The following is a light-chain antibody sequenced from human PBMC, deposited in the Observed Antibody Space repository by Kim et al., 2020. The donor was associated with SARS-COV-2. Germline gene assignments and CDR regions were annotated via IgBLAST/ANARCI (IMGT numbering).Light chain of an antibody. Sequence: GRSITISRTGTNADIGAFDYVSWYQPLPDKVPKLIIYDVDKRPSGISVRFSGSKSGNTASLTVSGLQPEDEADYYCASHTTDNTWVFGGGTKVTVL. J-gene: IGLJ3*02. CDR1: NADIGAFDY. CDR2: DVD. V-gene: IGLV2-14*03. CDR3: ASHTTDNTWV.